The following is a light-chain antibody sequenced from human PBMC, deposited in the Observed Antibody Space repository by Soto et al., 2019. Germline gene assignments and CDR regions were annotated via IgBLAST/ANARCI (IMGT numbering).Light chain of an antibody. CDR2: VAS. V-gene: IGKV1-39*01. CDR1: QNINNF. CDR3: QQTFRTPPWT. Sequence: DIQLTKSPSSLSAQVEDRVTITCRTSQNINNFLNWYGQRPGEAPERLIYVASGLRGGVSTRISGSGSRTNVTLTSSGLQPEDSATYYCQQTFRTPPWTLGQGT. J-gene: IGKJ1*01.